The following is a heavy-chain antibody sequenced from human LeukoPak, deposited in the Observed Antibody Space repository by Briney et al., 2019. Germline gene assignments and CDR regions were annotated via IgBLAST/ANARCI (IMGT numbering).Heavy chain of an antibody. CDR1: GYSISSGYY. D-gene: IGHD5-24*01. Sequence: SETLSLTCAVSGYSISSGYYWGWIRQPPGKGLEWIGSIYHSGSTYYNPSLKSRVTISVDTSKNQFSLKLSSVTAADTAVYYCARLRGDGYNWGVLYFDYWGQGTLVTVSS. V-gene: IGHV4-38-2*01. J-gene: IGHJ4*02. CDR2: IYHSGST. CDR3: ARLRGDGYNWGVLYFDY.